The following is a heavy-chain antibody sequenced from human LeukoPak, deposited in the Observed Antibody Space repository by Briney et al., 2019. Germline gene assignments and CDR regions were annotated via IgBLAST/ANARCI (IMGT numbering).Heavy chain of an antibody. V-gene: IGHV3-30*18. Sequence: GGSLRLSCAASGFTFSSYGMHWVRQAPGKGLEWVAVISYDGSNKYYADSVKGRFTISRDNSKNTLYLQMNSLRAEDTAVYYRANLYSSGTTCPPGVLHYWGTGTLVTVSP. CDR3: ANLYSSGTTCPPGVLHY. J-gene: IGHJ4*02. CDR2: ISYDGSNK. D-gene: IGHD2-2*01. CDR1: GFTFSSYG.